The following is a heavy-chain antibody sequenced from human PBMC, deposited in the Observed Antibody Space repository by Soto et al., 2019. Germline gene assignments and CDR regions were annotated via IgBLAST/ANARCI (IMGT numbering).Heavy chain of an antibody. V-gene: IGHV1-18*01. Sequence: ASVKVSCKASGYTFTSYGISWVRQAPGQGLEWMGWISAYNGNTNYAQKLQGRVTMTTDTSTSTAYMELRSLRSDDTAVYYCARDLREMRTVTIIERYYYYYGMDVWGQGTTVTVAS. CDR3: ARDLREMRTVTIIERYYYYYGMDV. CDR1: GYTFTSYG. CDR2: ISAYNGNT. J-gene: IGHJ6*02. D-gene: IGHD4-4*01.